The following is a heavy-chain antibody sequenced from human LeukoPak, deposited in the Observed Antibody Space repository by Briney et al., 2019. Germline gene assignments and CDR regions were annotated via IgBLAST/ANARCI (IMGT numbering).Heavy chain of an antibody. V-gene: IGHV4-4*02. CDR1: GGSLSGTNL. CDR2: ISLAGQT. J-gene: IGHJ4*02. CDR3: SRESGPFCPFGY. Sequence: PAGTLSLTCGVSGGSLSGTNLWSWLRPPPGEGLGWIAEISLAGQTNSNPSITGRPIMSLDKSSIQLSLHLTSVTAADTATYYCSRESGPFCPFGYWGQGTLVIVSS. D-gene: IGHD1-26*01.